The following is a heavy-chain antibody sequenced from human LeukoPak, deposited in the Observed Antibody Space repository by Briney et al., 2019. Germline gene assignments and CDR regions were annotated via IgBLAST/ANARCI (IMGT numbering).Heavy chain of an antibody. CDR2: INHSGST. CDR3: ATPDRYCSSTSCYGMDV. D-gene: IGHD2-2*01. J-gene: IGHJ6*02. Sequence: SETLSLTCAVYGGSFSGYYWSWIRQPPGKGLEWIGEINHSGSTNYNPSLKSRVTIPVDTSKNQFSLKLSSVTAADTAVYYCATPDRYCSSTSCYGMDVWGQGTTVTVSS. CDR1: GGSFSGYY. V-gene: IGHV4-34*01.